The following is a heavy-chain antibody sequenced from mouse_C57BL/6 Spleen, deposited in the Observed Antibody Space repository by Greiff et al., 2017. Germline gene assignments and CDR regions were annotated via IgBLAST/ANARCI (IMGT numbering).Heavy chain of an antibody. V-gene: IGHV1-67*01. D-gene: IGHD1-1*01. J-gene: IGHJ2*01. CDR3: ACITTVVDYFDY. CDR2: ISTYYGDA. Sequence: VKLVESGPELVRPGVSVKISCKGSGYTFTDYAMHWVKQSHAKSLEWIGVISTYYGDASYNQKFKDKATMTVDKSSSTAYMELARLTSEDSAVYYCACITTVVDYFDYWGQGTTLTVSS. CDR1: GYTFTDYA.